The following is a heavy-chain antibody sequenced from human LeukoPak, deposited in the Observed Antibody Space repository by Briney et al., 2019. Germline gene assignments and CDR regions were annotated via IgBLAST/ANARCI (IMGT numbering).Heavy chain of an antibody. J-gene: IGHJ4*02. CDR3: ARGGFWNGGTYSVDF. CDR2: ISRDGSGI. CDR1: GFTFSSYW. D-gene: IGHD1-26*01. Sequence: QPGGSLRLSCAASGFTFSSYWMHWVRQAPGKGLVWVSHISRDGSGITFADSLKGRFTISRDNAKNTLYLQINSLRAEDTAMYFCARGGFWNGGTYSVDFWGQGTLATVSS. V-gene: IGHV3-74*01.